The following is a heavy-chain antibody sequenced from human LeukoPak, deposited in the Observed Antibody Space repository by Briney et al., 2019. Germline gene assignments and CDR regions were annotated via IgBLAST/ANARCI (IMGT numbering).Heavy chain of an antibody. CDR3: ASASSGYYYYFDY. Sequence: KPSETLSLTCTVSGGSISSHYWSWIRQPPGKGLEWIGYIYYSGSTNYNPSLKSRVTISVDTSKNQFSLKLSSVTAADTVVYYCASASSGYYYYFDYWGQGTLVTVSS. V-gene: IGHV4-59*11. D-gene: IGHD3-22*01. J-gene: IGHJ4*02. CDR2: IYYSGST. CDR1: GGSISSHY.